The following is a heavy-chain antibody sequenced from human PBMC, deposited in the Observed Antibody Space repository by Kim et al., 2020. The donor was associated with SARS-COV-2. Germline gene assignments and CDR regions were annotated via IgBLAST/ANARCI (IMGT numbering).Heavy chain of an antibody. D-gene: IGHD6-13*01. Sequence: ASVKVSCKASGYTFTSYAMNWVRQAPGQGLEWMGWINTNTGNPTYAQGFTGRFVFSLDTSVSTAYLQISSLKAEDTAVYYCARVDPRQQLWEPDYWGQGTLVTVSS. CDR2: INTNTGNP. CDR3: ARVDPRQQLWEPDY. J-gene: IGHJ4*02. CDR1: GYTFTSYA. V-gene: IGHV7-4-1*02.